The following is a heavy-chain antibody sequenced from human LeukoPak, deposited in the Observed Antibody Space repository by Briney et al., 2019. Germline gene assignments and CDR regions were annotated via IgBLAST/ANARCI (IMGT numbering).Heavy chain of an antibody. Sequence: PGGSLRLSCAASGFTFSSYAMHWVRQAPGKGLEWVAVISYDGSNKYYADSVKGRFTISRDNSKNTLYLQMNSLRAEDTAVYYRARGYMASGIAVAGIGYWGQGTLVTVSS. CDR2: ISYDGSNK. J-gene: IGHJ4*02. V-gene: IGHV3-30*04. CDR3: ARGYMASGIAVAGIGY. CDR1: GFTFSSYA. D-gene: IGHD6-19*01.